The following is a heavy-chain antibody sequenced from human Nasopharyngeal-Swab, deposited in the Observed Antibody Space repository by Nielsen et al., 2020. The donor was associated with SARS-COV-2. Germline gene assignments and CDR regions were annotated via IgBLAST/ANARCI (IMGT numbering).Heavy chain of an antibody. CDR1: GDTLSISSVA. V-gene: IGHV6-1*01. J-gene: IGHJ4*02. Sequence: SETLSLTCAVSGDTLSISSVAWNWIRLSPSRGLEWLGKTKYVSKWNSDYAESVKSRITINPDTSKNQFSLRLNSVTPEDTAMYYCARDRYCSGGSCSYYFDYWGQGTLVTVSS. D-gene: IGHD2-15*01. CDR3: ARDRYCSGGSCSYYFDY. CDR2: TKYVSKWNS.